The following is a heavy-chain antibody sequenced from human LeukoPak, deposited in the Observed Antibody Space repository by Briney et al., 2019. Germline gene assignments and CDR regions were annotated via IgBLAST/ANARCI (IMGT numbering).Heavy chain of an antibody. D-gene: IGHD4-17*01. CDR2: LYSGGGA. J-gene: IGHJ4*02. CDR1: EFTVSNNY. CDR3: AGHTEVDY. Sequence: GGSLRLSCAASEFTVSNNYMSWVRQAPGKGLEWVSVLYSGGGAYYTDSVNGRFTISRDNSKNTLYLQMNSLRAEDTAIYYCAGHTEVDYWGQGTLVTVSS. V-gene: IGHV3-66*04.